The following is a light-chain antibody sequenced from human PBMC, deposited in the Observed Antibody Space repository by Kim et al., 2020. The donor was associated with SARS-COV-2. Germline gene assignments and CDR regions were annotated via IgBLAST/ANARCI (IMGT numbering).Light chain of an antibody. CDR1: QTVLYSYNSLNY. CDR3: QHYYSAPFT. CDR2: WAS. Sequence: IVMTQSPDSLAVSLGETATINCRSSQTVLYSYNSLNYLAWYQQKPGQPPKLLINWASTRESGVPDRFSGSGSGTDFTLTISSLQAEDAAVYYCQHYYSAPFTFGGGTKVEI. V-gene: IGKV4-1*01. J-gene: IGKJ4*01.